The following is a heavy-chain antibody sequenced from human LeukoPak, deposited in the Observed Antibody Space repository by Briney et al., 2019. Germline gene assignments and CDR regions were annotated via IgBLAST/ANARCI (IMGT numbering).Heavy chain of an antibody. CDR1: GFTFSSYS. Sequence: GGSLRLSCAASGFTFSSYSMNWVRQAPGKGLEWVSSISSSSSYIYYADSVKGRFTISRDNAKNSLYLQMNSLRAEDTAVYYCAKEESGYEVYYFDYWGQGTLVTVSS. V-gene: IGHV3-21*01. D-gene: IGHD5-12*01. CDR3: AKEESGYEVYYFDY. J-gene: IGHJ4*02. CDR2: ISSSSSYI.